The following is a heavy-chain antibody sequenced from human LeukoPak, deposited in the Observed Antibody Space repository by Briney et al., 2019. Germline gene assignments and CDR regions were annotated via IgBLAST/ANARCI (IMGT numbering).Heavy chain of an antibody. CDR3: ARVIAAAEPTFDY. CDR2: IYYSGYT. V-gene: IGHV4-59*01. J-gene: IGHJ4*02. CDR1: GGSISSYY. D-gene: IGHD6-13*01. Sequence: SETLSLTCTVSGGSISSYYWSWIRQPPGKGLEWIGYIYYSGYTNYNPSLKSRVSISVDTSKNQFSLKLSSVTAADTAVYYCARVIAAAEPTFDYWGQGTLVTVSS.